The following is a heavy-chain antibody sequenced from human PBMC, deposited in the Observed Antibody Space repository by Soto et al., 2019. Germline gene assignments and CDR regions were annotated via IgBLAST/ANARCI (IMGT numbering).Heavy chain of an antibody. J-gene: IGHJ5*02. V-gene: IGHV1-46*03. CDR3: ARGIAVAGTRFLGWFDP. CDR2: INPSGGST. CDR1: GYTFTSYY. D-gene: IGHD6-19*01. Sequence: ASVKVSCKASGYTFTSYYMHWVRQDPGQVLEWMGIINPSGGSTSYAQKFQGRVTMTRDTSTSTVYMELSSLRSEDTAVYYCARGIAVAGTRFLGWFDPWGQGTLVTVSS.